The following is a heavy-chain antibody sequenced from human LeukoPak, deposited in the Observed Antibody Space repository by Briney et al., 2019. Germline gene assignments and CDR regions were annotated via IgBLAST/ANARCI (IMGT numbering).Heavy chain of an antibody. CDR3: ARDSRTMVRGAYDY. J-gene: IGHJ4*02. Sequence: PGGSLRLSCAASGFTFSDYGMHWVRQAPGKGLEWVAVISSDGSNKYYADSVKGRFTISRDNSKNTLYLQMNSLRAEDTAVYYCARDSRTMVRGAYDYWGQGTLVTVSS. CDR1: GFTFSDYG. D-gene: IGHD3-10*01. V-gene: IGHV3-33*05. CDR2: ISSDGSNK.